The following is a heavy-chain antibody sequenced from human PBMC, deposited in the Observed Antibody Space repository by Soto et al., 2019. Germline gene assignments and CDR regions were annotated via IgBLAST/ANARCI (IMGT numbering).Heavy chain of an antibody. D-gene: IGHD6-19*01. Sequence: GGSLRLSCAASGFTFSSYWMHWVRQAPGKGLVWVSRINSDGSSTSYADSVKGRFTISRDNAKNTLYLQMNSLRAEDTAVYYCARDHSILDSSGWYYYYYYGMDVWGQGTTVTVSS. CDR1: GFTFSSYW. CDR3: ARDHSILDSSGWYYYYYYGMDV. V-gene: IGHV3-74*01. CDR2: INSDGSST. J-gene: IGHJ6*02.